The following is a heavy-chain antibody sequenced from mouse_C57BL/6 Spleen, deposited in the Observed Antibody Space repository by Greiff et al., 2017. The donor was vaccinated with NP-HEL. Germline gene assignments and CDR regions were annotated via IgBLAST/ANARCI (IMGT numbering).Heavy chain of an antibody. D-gene: IGHD2-4*01. CDR3: ARGGDYDGFAY. V-gene: IGHV1-69*01. CDR2: IDPSDSYT. CDR1: GYTFTSYW. Sequence: QVQLQQPGAELVMPGASVKLSCKGSGYTFTSYWMHWVKQRPGQGLEWIGEIDPSDSYTNYNQKFKGKSTLTVDKSSSTAYMQLSSLTSEDSAVYYCARGGDYDGFAYWGQVTLVTVSA. J-gene: IGHJ3*01.